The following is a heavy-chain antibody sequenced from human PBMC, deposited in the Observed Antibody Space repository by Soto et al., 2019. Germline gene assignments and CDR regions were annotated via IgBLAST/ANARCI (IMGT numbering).Heavy chain of an antibody. CDR1: GGSISSSSYY. D-gene: IGHD1-1*01. V-gene: IGHV4-39*01. J-gene: IGHJ4*02. CDR2: IYYSGST. CDR3: ARRNDGDFDY. Sequence: SETLSLTCTVSGGSISSSSYYWGWIRQPPGKGLEWIGSIYYSGSTYYNPSLKSRVTISVDTSKNQFSLKLSSVTAADTAVYYCARRNDGDFDYWGQGTLVTVSS.